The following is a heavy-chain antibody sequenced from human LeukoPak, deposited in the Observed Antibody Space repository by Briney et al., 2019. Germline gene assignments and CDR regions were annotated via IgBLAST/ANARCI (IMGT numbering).Heavy chain of an antibody. CDR2: MNPNSGNT. CDR1: GYTFTSYD. J-gene: IGHJ6*03. D-gene: IGHD3-10*01. Sequence: ASVKVSCKASGYTFTSYDINWVRQATGQGLEWMGWMNPNSGNTGYAQKFQGRVTMTRNTSISTAYMELSSLRSEDTAVYYCARGVRGKARYYYYYYMDVWGKGTTVTISS. V-gene: IGHV1-8*01. CDR3: ARGVRGKARYYYYYYMDV.